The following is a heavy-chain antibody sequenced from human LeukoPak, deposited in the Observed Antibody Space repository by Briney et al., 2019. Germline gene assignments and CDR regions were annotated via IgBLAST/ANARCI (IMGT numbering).Heavy chain of an antibody. V-gene: IGHV3-53*01. CDR1: GFTVSSNY. D-gene: IGHD5-24*01. Sequence: PGGSLRLSCAASGFTVSSNYMSWVRQAPGKGLEWVSVIYSGGSTFYADSVKGRFTISRDNAKNSLYLQMNSLRAEDTAVYYCARKGDGYIYFDYWGQGTLVTVSS. CDR2: IYSGGST. J-gene: IGHJ4*02. CDR3: ARKGDGYIYFDY.